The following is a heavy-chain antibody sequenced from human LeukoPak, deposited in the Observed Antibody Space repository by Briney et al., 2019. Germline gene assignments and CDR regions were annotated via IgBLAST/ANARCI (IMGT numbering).Heavy chain of an antibody. V-gene: IGHV3-30-3*01. J-gene: IGHJ4*02. CDR2: ISYDGNNK. CDR1: GFTFSRHA. CDR3: ARDLPQSRGVAFDY. Sequence: GRPLRLSCAASGFTFSRHAMHWVRQAPGKGLEWVAVISYDGNNKYYADSVKGRFTISRDNSKNSLYLQMNSLRDEDTAVYYCARDLPQSRGVAFDYWGQGTLVTVSS. D-gene: IGHD3-10*01.